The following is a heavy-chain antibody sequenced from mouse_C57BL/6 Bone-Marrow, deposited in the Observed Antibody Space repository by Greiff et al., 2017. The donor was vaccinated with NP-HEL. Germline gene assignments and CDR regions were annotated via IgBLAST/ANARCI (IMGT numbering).Heavy chain of an antibody. CDR3: APAHRWSLNMDY. CDR2: ISGGGGNT. V-gene: IGHV5-9*01. J-gene: IGHJ4*01. Sequence: EVKLMESGGGLVKPGGSLKLSCAASGFTFSSYTMSWVRQTPEKRLEWVATISGGGGNTYYPYIVKGRFTISRDNAKNTLYLQLSSLRSEDTALYYRAPAHRWSLNMDYWGQGPSDT. D-gene: IGHD1-1*02. CDR1: GFTFSSYT.